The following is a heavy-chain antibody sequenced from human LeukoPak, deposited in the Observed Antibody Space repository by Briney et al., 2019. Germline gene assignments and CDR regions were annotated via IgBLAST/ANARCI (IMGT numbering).Heavy chain of an antibody. J-gene: IGHJ4*02. CDR2: IKQDGSEK. CDR1: GFTFSSYW. D-gene: IGHD2-21*01. V-gene: IGHV3-7*01. CDR3: ARDGSSGLPGY. Sequence: GGSLRLSCAASGFTFSSYWMNWVRQAPGKGLEWVANIKQDGSEKYYVDSVKGRFTISRDNAKNSLYLQMNSLRAEDTAVYYCARDGSSGLPGYWGQGTLVTVSS.